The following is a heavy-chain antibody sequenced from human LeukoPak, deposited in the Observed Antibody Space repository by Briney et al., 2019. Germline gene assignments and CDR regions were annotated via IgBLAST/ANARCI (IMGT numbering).Heavy chain of an antibody. Sequence: PGGSLRLSCAASGFTFSDYTMNWVRQAPGKGLEWVSSISSSSTSIYYADSVKGRFTISRDNAKNSLYLQMNSLRAEDTAMYYCARGFAVMAYWGQGTLVTVSS. CDR3: ARGFAVMAY. CDR2: ISSSSTSI. J-gene: IGHJ4*02. V-gene: IGHV3-21*03. CDR1: GFTFSDYT. D-gene: IGHD2-21*01.